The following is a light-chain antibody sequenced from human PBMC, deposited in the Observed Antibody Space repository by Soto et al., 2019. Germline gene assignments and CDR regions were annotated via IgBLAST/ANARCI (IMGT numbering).Light chain of an antibody. J-gene: IGKJ3*01. V-gene: IGKV1-33*01. CDR1: QDISNH. CDR3: QKHDGVPL. CDR2: DAS. Sequence: DIQLTQSPSSLSASVGDRVTITCQASQDISNHLNWYQQKPGKAPNLLIYDASDLETGVPSRFSVCGSGTFFSFSINSLQPEDIATYYCQKHDGVPLFGPGTKVEIK.